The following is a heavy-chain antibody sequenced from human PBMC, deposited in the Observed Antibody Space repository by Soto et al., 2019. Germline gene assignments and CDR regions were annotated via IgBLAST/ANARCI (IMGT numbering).Heavy chain of an antibody. D-gene: IGHD5-18*01. CDR1: GFTFSSYA. CDR3: AKDLSQVERPFIVGSSYGYYYYGMDV. Sequence: GGSLRLSCAASGFTFSSYAMSWVRQAPGKGLEWVSAISGSGGSTYYADSVKGRFTISRDNSKNTLYLQMNSLRAEDTAVYYCAKDLSQVERPFIVGSSYGYYYYGMDVWGQGTTVTVSS. J-gene: IGHJ6*02. V-gene: IGHV3-23*01. CDR2: ISGSGGST.